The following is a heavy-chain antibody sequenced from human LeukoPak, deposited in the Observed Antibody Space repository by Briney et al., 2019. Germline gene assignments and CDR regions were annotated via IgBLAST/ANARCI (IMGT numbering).Heavy chain of an antibody. D-gene: IGHD4-11*01. Sequence: GGSLRLSCEGSGFTFSNYWMGWVRQAPGKGLQWVANIKTDGSEKYYVDSVKGRFTISRDNVKNSLYLQMNSLRAEDTAVYYCATYSSLNRREFQYWGQGTLLTVSS. CDR1: GFTFSNYW. CDR3: ATYSSLNRREFQY. V-gene: IGHV3-7*01. CDR2: IKTDGSEK. J-gene: IGHJ1*01.